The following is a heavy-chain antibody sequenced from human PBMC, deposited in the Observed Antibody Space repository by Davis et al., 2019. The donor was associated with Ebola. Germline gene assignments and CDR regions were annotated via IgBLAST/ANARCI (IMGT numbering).Heavy chain of an antibody. D-gene: IGHD2-15*01. CDR1: GFTFSSYG. J-gene: IGHJ6*02. CDR2: ISYDGSNK. CDR3: AKDLGYCSGGSCFFYYYYGMDV. Sequence: GESLKISCAASGFTFSSYGMHWVRQAPGKGLEWVAVISYDGSNKYYADSVKGRFTISRDNSKNTLYLQMNSLRAEDTAVYYCAKDLGYCSGGSCFFYYYYGMDVWGQGTTVTVSS. V-gene: IGHV3-30*18.